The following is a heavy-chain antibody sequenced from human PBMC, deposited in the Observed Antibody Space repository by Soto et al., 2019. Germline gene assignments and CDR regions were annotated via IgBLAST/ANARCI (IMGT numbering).Heavy chain of an antibody. Sequence: QAQLVESGGGVVQAGRSLRLSCAASEFTFSSYAMHWVRQAPGKGLEWVALISSDGSQKYYADSVMGRCIISRDNSLNTLYLRMDTVRDGDTAIYYCAKDQTYLGTAVYDVWGQGTTVTVSS. CDR2: ISSDGSQK. J-gene: IGHJ6*02. CDR1: EFTFSSYA. V-gene: IGHV3-30*18. CDR3: AKDQTYLGTAVYDV. D-gene: IGHD2-21*02.